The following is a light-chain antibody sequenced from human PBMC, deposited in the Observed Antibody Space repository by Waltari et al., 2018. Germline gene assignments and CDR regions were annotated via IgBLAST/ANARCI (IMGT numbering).Light chain of an antibody. V-gene: IGLV3-21*02. CDR3: QVWDSGSGHPHVV. J-gene: IGLJ2*01. Sequence: SYALTQPPSVPVAPGQTASITCGGVNHGSQRLHWSQQKAGQAPVLAVHDDSDRPSGSPERLSGSNSGNTATLTISRVEAGDEADFYCQVWDSGSGHPHVVFGGGTRLTVL. CDR1: NHGSQR. CDR2: DDS.